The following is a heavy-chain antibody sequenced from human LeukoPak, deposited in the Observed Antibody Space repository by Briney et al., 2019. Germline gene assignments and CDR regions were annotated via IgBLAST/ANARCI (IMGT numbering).Heavy chain of an antibody. J-gene: IGHJ3*02. CDR2: IRYDGSNK. D-gene: IGHD3-16*01. CDR1: GFTFSSYG. CDR3: ARDDPTVRSLDI. Sequence: GGSLRLSCAASGFTFSSYGMHWVRQAPGKGLEWVAFIRYDGSNKYYADSVKGRFTISRDNSKNTLYLQMNSLRAEDTAVYYCARDDPTVRSLDIWGQGTMVTVSS. V-gene: IGHV3-30*02.